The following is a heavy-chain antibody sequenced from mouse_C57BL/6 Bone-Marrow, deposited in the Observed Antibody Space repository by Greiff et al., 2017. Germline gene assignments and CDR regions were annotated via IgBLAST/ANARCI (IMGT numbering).Heavy chain of an antibody. CDR1: GFTFSSYA. CDR3: AREDYGSSQFAY. D-gene: IGHD1-1*01. J-gene: IGHJ3*01. CDR2: ISDGGSYT. Sequence: EVKLVESGGGLVKPGGPLKLSCAASGFTFSSYAMSWVRQTPEKRLEWVATISDGGSYTYYPDNVKGRFTISRDNAKNNLYLQMSHLKSEDTAMYYCAREDYGSSQFAYWGQGTLVTVSA. V-gene: IGHV5-4*01.